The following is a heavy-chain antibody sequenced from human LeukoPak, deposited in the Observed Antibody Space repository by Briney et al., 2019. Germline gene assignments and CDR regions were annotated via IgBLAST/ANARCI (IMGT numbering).Heavy chain of an antibody. V-gene: IGHV3-30*04. D-gene: IGHD3-16*01. CDR2: ISYDGNHK. J-gene: IGHJ4*02. CDR3: AKEGEKRTFDY. Sequence: GGSLRLSCAASGFTFSSYAMHWVRQAPGKGLEWVAVISYDGNHKYYADSVKGRFTISRDNSKNTLYLQMNSLRAEDTAVYYCAKEGEKRTFDYWGQGTLVTVSS. CDR1: GFTFSSYA.